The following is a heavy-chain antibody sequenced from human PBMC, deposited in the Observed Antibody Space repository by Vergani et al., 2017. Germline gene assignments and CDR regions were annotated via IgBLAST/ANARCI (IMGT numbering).Heavy chain of an antibody. Sequence: QVQVVQSGAEVKKSGASVKVSCKTSGYTFSNYDMHWVRQAPGQGLEWMGIINPSGGHTNYAQKFQGRVTMTRDTSTSTVYMELSSLRSEDTAIYYCARGDYGILTGYRYWGQGTLVTVSA. J-gene: IGHJ4*02. CDR3: ARGDYGILTGYRY. V-gene: IGHV1-46*03. CDR1: GYTFSNYD. D-gene: IGHD3-9*01. CDR2: INPSGGHT.